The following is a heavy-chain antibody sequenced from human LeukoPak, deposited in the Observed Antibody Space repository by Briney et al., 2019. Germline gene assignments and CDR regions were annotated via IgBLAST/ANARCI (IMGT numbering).Heavy chain of an antibody. CDR1: GGSISSGGSY. Sequence: PSETLSLTCTVSGGSISSGGSYWSWIRQHPGKGLEWIGYIYNSGRTHYNPSLKSRVTISVDTSKNHFSMKLSSVTAADTAVYYCARGASTFGGLAAQPLVDFWGQGTLVTVSS. D-gene: IGHD3-16*01. J-gene: IGHJ4*02. V-gene: IGHV4-31*03. CDR2: IYNSGRT. CDR3: ARGASTFGGLAAQPLVDF.